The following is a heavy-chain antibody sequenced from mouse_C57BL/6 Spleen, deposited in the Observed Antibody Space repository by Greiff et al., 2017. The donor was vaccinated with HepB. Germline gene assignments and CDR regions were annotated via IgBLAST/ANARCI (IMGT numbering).Heavy chain of an antibody. J-gene: IGHJ1*03. D-gene: IGHD2-3*01. V-gene: IGHV7-3*01. CDR2: IRNKANGYTT. CDR1: GFTFTDYY. Sequence: EVQRVESGGGLVQPGGSLSLSCAASGFTFTDYYMSWVRQPPGKALEWLGFIRNKANGYTTEYSASVKGRFTISRDNSQSILYLQMNVLRAEDSATYCCARWDGWGYFDVWGTGTTVTVSS. CDR3: ARWDGWGYFDV.